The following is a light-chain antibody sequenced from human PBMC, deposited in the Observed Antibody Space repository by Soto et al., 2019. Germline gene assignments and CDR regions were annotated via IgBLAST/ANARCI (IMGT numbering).Light chain of an antibody. Sequence: QSVLTQPASVSGSPGQSITISCTGTSSDVGGYNYVSWYQLHPGKAPKLMVYEVSNRPSGVSNRFSGSKSGNTASLTISGLQAEDEADYYCSSYTSSTAYVLGTGTKVTVL. V-gene: IGLV2-14*01. J-gene: IGLJ1*01. CDR2: EVS. CDR3: SSYTSSTAYV. CDR1: SSDVGGYNY.